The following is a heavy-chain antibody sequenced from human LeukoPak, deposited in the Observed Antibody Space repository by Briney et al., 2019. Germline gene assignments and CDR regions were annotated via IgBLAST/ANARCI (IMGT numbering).Heavy chain of an antibody. CDR3: ARDNDPKSSGWGGYFDY. CDR2: IYSGGST. J-gene: IGHJ4*02. D-gene: IGHD6-19*01. CDR1: GFTVSSNY. V-gene: IGHV3-66*01. Sequence: GGSLRLSCAASGFTVSSNYMSWVRQAPGKGLEWVSVIYSGGSTYYADSVKGRFTISRDNTKNSLYLQMNSLRAEDTAVFFCARDNDPKSSGWGGYFDYWGQGTLVTVSS.